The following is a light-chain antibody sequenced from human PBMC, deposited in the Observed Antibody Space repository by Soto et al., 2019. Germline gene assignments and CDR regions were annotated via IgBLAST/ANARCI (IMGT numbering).Light chain of an antibody. CDR2: KAS. V-gene: IGKV1-5*03. CDR1: QSISSW. J-gene: IGKJ1*01. Sequence: DIQMTQSPSTLSASVGDRVTITCRASQSISSWLAWYQQKPGKAPKPLIYKASSLESGVPSRFSGSGSGTEFTLTISSLQPDDFATYYCQQYNSYSPWTFGQGTKV. CDR3: QQYNSYSPWT.